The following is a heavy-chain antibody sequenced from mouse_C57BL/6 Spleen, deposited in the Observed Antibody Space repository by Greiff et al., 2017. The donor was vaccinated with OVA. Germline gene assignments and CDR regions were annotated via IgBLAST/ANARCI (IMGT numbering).Heavy chain of an antibody. CDR2: INYDGSST. CDR1: GFTFSDYY. J-gene: IGHJ1*03. Sequence: EVKLVESEGGLVQPGSSMKLSCTASGFTFSDYYMAWVRQVPEKGLEWVANINYDGSSTYYLDSLKSRFIISRDNAKNILYLQMSSLKSEDTATYYCARDEDEGYFDVWGTGTTVTVSS. V-gene: IGHV5-16*01. CDR3: ARDEDEGYFDV.